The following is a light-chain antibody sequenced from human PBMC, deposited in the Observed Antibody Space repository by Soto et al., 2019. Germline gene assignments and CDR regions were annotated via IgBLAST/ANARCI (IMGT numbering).Light chain of an antibody. V-gene: IGLV4-69*01. J-gene: IGLJ2*01. CDR3: QTWGTGVV. CDR1: SGHSSYA. Sequence: QPVLTQSPSASASLGASVKLTCTLCSGHSSYAIAWHQQQPEKGPRYLMKLNSDGSHSKGDGIPDRFSGSSSGAERYLTISSLQSEDEADYYCQTWGTGVVFGGGTKVTVL. CDR2: LNSDGSH.